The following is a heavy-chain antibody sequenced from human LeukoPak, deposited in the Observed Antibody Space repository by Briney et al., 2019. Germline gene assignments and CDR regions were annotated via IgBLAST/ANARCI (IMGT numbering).Heavy chain of an antibody. CDR3: ARGVIVDIVATEFDY. Sequence: GASVKVSCKASGYTFTSYAMHWVRQAPGQRLEWMGWINAGNGNTKYSQKFQGRVTITRDTSASTAYMELSSLRSEDTAVYYCARGVIVDIVATEFDYWGQGTLVTVSS. V-gene: IGHV1-3*01. CDR2: INAGNGNT. CDR1: GYTFTSYA. J-gene: IGHJ4*02. D-gene: IGHD5-12*01.